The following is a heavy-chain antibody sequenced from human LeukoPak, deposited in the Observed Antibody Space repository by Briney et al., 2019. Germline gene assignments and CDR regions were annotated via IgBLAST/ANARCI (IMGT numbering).Heavy chain of an antibody. CDR1: GYTFTSYG. V-gene: IGHV1-18*01. CDR2: ISAYNGNT. Sequence: ASVKVSCKASGYTFTSYGISWVRQAPGQGLEWMGWISAYNGNTNYAQKLQGRVTMTTDTSTSTAYMELRSLRSDDTAVYYCARDAGWELLLGFAFDIWGQGTMVTVSS. D-gene: IGHD1-26*01. J-gene: IGHJ3*02. CDR3: ARDAGWELLLGFAFDI.